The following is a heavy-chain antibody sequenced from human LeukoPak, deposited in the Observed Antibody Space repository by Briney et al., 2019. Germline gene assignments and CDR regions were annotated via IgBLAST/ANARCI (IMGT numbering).Heavy chain of an antibody. Sequence: GGSLRLSCAASGFTFSSYAMSWVRQAPGKGLEWVSAISGSGGSTYYADSVKGRFTISRDNSKNTLYLQMNSLRAEDTAVYYCAEDMRFDWTPYYFDYWGQGTLVTVSS. CDR1: GFTFSSYA. J-gene: IGHJ4*02. CDR2: ISGSGGST. V-gene: IGHV3-23*01. D-gene: IGHD3-9*01. CDR3: AEDMRFDWTPYYFDY.